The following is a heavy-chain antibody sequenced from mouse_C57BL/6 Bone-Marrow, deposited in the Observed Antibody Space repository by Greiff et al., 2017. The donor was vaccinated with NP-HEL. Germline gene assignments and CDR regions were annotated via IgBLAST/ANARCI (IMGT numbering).Heavy chain of an antibody. V-gene: IGHV1-55*01. CDR3: ARWDFYYGSDYFDY. D-gene: IGHD1-1*01. CDR1: GYTFTSYW. J-gene: IGHJ2*01. Sequence: VQLQQPGAELVNPGASVKMSCKASGYTFTSYWITWVKQRPGQGLEWIGDIYPGSGSTNYNEKFKSKATLTVDTSSSTAYMQLSSLTSEDSAVYYCARWDFYYGSDYFDYWGQGTTLTVSS. CDR2: IYPGSGST.